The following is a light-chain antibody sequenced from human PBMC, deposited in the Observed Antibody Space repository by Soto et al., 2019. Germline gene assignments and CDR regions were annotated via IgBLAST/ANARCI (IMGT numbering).Light chain of an antibody. CDR2: LNTDGSH. CDR3: QTWGTGIGV. CDR1: SGHSSYA. J-gene: IGLJ2*01. Sequence: QPVLTQPPSASASLGASVKLTCTLSSGHSSYAIAWHQQQPEKGPRYLMKLNTDGSHSKGDGIPDRFSGSTSGAECYLTISSLQSEDEADYYCQTWGTGIGVFGGGTKLTVL. V-gene: IGLV4-69*01.